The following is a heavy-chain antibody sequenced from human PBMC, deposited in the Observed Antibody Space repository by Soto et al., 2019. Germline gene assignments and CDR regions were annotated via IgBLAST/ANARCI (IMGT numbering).Heavy chain of an antibody. D-gene: IGHD6-13*01. CDR1: GGSFSTYY. CDR2: INYSGRT. J-gene: IGHJ4*02. CDR3: ARYAGSSWFDY. V-gene: IGHV4-59*01. Sequence: QVQLQESGPGLVKPSETLSLTCTVSGGSFSTYYWSWIRQPPGKGLEWIGYINYSGRTNYNPSLKSRVTMSLDTSKNQFSLKLRSVNAADTAVFYCARYAGSSWFDYWGQGTLVTVSS.